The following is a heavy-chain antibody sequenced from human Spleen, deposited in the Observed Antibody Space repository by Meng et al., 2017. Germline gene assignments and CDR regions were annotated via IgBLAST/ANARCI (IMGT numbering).Heavy chain of an antibody. CDR3: ARGLGLRSLPGRGNPLDY. V-gene: IGHV3-74*01. J-gene: IGHJ4*02. Sequence: GESLKISCAASGFTFSSYAMHWVRQAPGKGLVWVSRINSDGSSTSYADSVKGRFTISRDNAKNTLYLQMNSLRAEDTAVYYCARGLGLRSLPGRGNPLDYWGQGTLVTVSS. CDR1: GFTFSSYA. CDR2: INSDGSST. D-gene: IGHD4-17*01.